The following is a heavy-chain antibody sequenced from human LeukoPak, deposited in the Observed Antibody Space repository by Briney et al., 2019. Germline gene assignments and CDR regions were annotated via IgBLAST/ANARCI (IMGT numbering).Heavy chain of an antibody. J-gene: IGHJ4*02. CDR3: TTGSAREMATISGDY. CDR2: IKSKTDGGTT. CDR1: GFTFSNAW. V-gene: IGHV3-15*01. D-gene: IGHD5-24*01. Sequence: GGSLRLSCAASGFTFSNAWMSWVRQAPGKGLEWVGRIKSKTDGGTTDYAAPVKGRFTISRDDSKNTLYLQMNSLKTEDTAVYYCTTGSAREMATISGDYWGQGTLVTVSS.